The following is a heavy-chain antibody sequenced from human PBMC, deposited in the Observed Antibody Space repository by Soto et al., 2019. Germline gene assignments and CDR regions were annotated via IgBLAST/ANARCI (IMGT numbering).Heavy chain of an antibody. V-gene: IGHV1-2*04. CDR3: ARALWFGELLPAFDI. CDR1: GYTFTVYY. CDR2: INPNSGGT. Sequence: ASVKVSCKASGYTFTVYYMHWVRQAPGQGLEWMGWINPNSGGTNYAQKFQGWVTMTRDTSISTAYMELSRLRSDDTAVYYCARALWFGELLPAFDIWGQGTMVTVSS. J-gene: IGHJ3*02. D-gene: IGHD3-10*01.